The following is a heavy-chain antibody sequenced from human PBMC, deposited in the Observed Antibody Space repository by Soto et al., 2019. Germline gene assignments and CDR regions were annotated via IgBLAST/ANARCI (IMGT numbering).Heavy chain of an antibody. Sequence: SETLSLTCTVSGGSISSYYWSWIRQPPGKGLEWIGYIYYSGSTNYNPSLKSRVTISVDTSKNQFSLKLSSVTAADTAVYYCARHRRYCSGGSCHNWFEPWGQGTLVTVSS. CDR2: IYYSGST. CDR3: ARHRRYCSGGSCHNWFEP. V-gene: IGHV4-59*08. J-gene: IGHJ5*02. CDR1: GGSISSYY. D-gene: IGHD2-15*01.